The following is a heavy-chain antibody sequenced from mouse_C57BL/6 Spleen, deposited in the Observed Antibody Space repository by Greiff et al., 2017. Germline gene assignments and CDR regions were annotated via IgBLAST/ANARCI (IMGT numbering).Heavy chain of an antibody. V-gene: IGHV1-64*01. D-gene: IGHD1-1*01. CDR3: ARREYYYGSSLYWYFDV. CDR1: GYTFTSYW. CDR2: IHPTSGRT. Sequence: QVQLQQPGAELVKPGASVKLSCKASGYTFTSYWMHWVKQRPGQGLEWIGMIHPTSGRTNYNEKFKSKATLTVDKSSSTAYMQLSSLTSEDSAVYYGARREYYYGSSLYWYFDVWGTGTTVTVSS. J-gene: IGHJ1*03.